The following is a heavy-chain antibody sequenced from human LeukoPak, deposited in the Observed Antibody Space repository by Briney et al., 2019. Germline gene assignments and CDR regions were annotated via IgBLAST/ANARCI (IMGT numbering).Heavy chain of an antibody. J-gene: IGHJ4*02. V-gene: IGHV4-31*03. CDR3: ARNDSSGILDY. CDR2: IYYSGST. D-gene: IGHD3-22*01. Sequence: SQTLSLTCTVSGGSVNSGPYYWSWIRQLPGKGLEYIGYIYYSGSTYYNPSLKSRVTISADTSTNQFSLKLSSVTAADTAVYYCARNDSSGILDYWGQGTLVTVSS. CDR1: GGSVNSGPYY.